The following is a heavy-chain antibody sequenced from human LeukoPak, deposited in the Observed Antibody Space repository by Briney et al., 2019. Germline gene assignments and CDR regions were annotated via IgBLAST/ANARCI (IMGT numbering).Heavy chain of an antibody. CDR1: GYSFTSSW. D-gene: IGHD5-18*01. V-gene: IGHV5-51*01. J-gene: IGHJ4*02. Sequence: GAYMLIFSWTFGYSFTSSWIGWVRRMPGKGLEWMGRIYHGDSGTRYSPSFQGQVTISVDKSISTAYLQWSSLTASATAMYYCANSRGYIYVIDYRGQGTLVTVSS. CDR2: IYHGDSGT. CDR3: ANSRGYIYVIDY.